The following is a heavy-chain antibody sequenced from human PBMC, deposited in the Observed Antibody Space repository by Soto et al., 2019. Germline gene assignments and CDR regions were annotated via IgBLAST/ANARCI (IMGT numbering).Heavy chain of an antibody. D-gene: IGHD3-10*01. CDR1: SGPSKSHN. V-gene: IGHV4-59*08. Sequence: QVQVQQSGPGLVKPSETLSLTCTVSSGPSKSHNWGWIRQPPGRGLEWIGYVYDTWSTSYNPSLKSRVTLSADPSTNRISLTLRFVSAADTAVYYCVRQGIGFLHGLVDVWGQGTTVIVSS. J-gene: IGHJ6*01. CDR3: VRQGIGFLHGLVDV. CDR2: VYDTWST.